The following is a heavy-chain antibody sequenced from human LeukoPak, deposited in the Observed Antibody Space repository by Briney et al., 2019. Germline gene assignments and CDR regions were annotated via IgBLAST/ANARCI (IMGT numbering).Heavy chain of an antibody. CDR2: ISYDGSNK. CDR3: ARGGSGYYYYYYGMDV. Sequence: PGGSLRLSCAASGFTFSSYAMRWVRQAPGKGLEWVAIISYDGSNKDYADSVKGRFTISRDNSKNTLYLQMNSLRAEDTAVYYCARGGSGYYYYYYGMDVWGQGATVTVSS. CDR1: GFTFSSYA. J-gene: IGHJ6*02. D-gene: IGHD3-22*01. V-gene: IGHV3-30*04.